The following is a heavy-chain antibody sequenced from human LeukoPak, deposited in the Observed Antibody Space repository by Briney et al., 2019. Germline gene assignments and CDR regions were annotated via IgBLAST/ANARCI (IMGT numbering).Heavy chain of an antibody. Sequence: RASVKVSCKASGYTFTNYHMHWVRQAPGQGLEWMGIINPSGGSTTYAQKFQGRVTMTRDMSTSTVYMELSSLRSDDTAVYYCARKLPAGWSAFDIWGQGTMVTVSS. CDR1: GYTFTNYH. D-gene: IGHD5-24*01. V-gene: IGHV1-46*01. CDR3: ARKLPAGWSAFDI. J-gene: IGHJ3*02. CDR2: INPSGGST.